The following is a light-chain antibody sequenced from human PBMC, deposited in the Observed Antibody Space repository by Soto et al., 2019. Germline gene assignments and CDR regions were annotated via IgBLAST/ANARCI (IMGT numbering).Light chain of an antibody. CDR3: QQYNNSPQT. CDR2: GAS. Sequence: EIVMTQSPATLSLSPGERATLSCRPSQSVSSNLAWYQQKPGQAPRLLIYGASTRATGIPARFSGSGSGTEFTLTISSLQSEDFAVYYCQQYNNSPQTFGQGTKV. V-gene: IGKV3-15*01. CDR1: QSVSSN. J-gene: IGKJ1*01.